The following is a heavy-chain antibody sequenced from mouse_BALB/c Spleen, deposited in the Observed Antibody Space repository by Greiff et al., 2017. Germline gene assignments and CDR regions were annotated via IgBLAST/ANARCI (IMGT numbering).Heavy chain of an antibody. CDR2: ISSGSSTI. CDR1: GFTFSSFG. J-gene: IGHJ2*01. Sequence: EVQLVESGGGLVQPGGSRKLSCAASGFTFSSFGMHWVRQAPEKGLEWVAYISSGSSTIYYADTVKGRFTISRDNPKNTLFLQMTSLRSEDTAMYYCARDDGYFDYWGQGTTLTVSS. D-gene: IGHD2-3*01. CDR3: ARDDGYFDY. V-gene: IGHV5-17*02.